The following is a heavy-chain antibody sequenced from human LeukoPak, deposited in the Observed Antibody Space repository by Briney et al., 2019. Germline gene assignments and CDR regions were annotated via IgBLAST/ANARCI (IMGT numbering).Heavy chain of an antibody. CDR3: ARAKRYSYVDY. J-gene: IGHJ4*02. V-gene: IGHV3-23*01. D-gene: IGHD5-18*01. CDR2: ISGYGAST. CDR1: GFTFGTTA. Sequence: SGGSLRLSCAASGFTFGTTAMSWVRQAPGKGLEWVSTISGYGASTYYADSVKGRFTFSRDNSKNTLYLQMNSLRAEDTAVYYCARAKRYSYVDYWGQGTLVTVSS.